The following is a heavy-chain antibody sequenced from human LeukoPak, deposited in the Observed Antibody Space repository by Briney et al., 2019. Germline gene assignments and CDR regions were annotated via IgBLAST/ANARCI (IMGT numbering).Heavy chain of an antibody. CDR2: IYQSGST. Sequence: PSETLSLTCTVSGGSISRDYWSWIRQPPGKGLEWIGNIYQSGSTSYNPSLTSRVTISVDSSKNELSLSLNSVTAADTAVYYCARGGSGWPFDYWGQGTLVTVSS. CDR1: GGSISRDY. J-gene: IGHJ4*02. CDR3: ARGGSGWPFDY. D-gene: IGHD6-19*01. V-gene: IGHV4-59*08.